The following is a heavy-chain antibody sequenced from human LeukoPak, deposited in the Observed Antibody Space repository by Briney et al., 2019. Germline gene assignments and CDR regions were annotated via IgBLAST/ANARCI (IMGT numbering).Heavy chain of an antibody. V-gene: IGHV4-59*01. J-gene: IGHJ3*02. D-gene: IGHD4-23*01. Sequence: SETLSLTCTVSGGSLSSYYWSWIRQPPGKGLEWIGYIYYSGSTNYNPSLKSRVTISVDTSKNQFSLKLSSVTAADTAVYYCARSGGSHDAFDIWGQGTMVTVSS. CDR1: GGSLSSYY. CDR3: ARSGGSHDAFDI. CDR2: IYYSGST.